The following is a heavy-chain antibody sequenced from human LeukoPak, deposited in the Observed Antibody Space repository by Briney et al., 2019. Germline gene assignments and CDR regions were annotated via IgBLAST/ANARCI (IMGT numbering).Heavy chain of an antibody. CDR1: GGPLSRRGYS. J-gene: IGHJ1*01. V-gene: IGHV4-30-2*01. CDR2: ISHNGST. Sequence: TLTLTCAVSGGPLSRRGYSWSWIRQPPGGGLEWIGYISHNGSTYYNPSLKSRVTISVDRSKIQFSLKLTSVTAADTAIYYCTGYSYGYGYWGEGT. D-gene: IGHD5-18*01. CDR3: TGYSYGYGY.